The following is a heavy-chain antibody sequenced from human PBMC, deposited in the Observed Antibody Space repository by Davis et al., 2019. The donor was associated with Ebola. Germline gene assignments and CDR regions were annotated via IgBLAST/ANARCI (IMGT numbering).Heavy chain of an antibody. J-gene: IGHJ4*02. CDR3: ARDGSVGDFDVELDY. D-gene: IGHD2-21*02. Sequence: PGGSLRLSCTTSGFIFSRFWMSWVRQAPGKGLEWVANIKQDGSEKYFVDSVKGRFTISRDNDKNLVFLQMNSLRVDDTAVYYCARDGSVGDFDVELDYWGLGTLVTVSS. CDR2: IKQDGSEK. CDR1: GFIFSRFW. V-gene: IGHV3-7*03.